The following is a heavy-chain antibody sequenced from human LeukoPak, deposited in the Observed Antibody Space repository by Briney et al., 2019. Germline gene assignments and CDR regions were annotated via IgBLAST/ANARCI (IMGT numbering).Heavy chain of an antibody. CDR2: ITHNGST. Sequence: PSETLSLTCGVHGESLNDYYWGWIRQSPGKGLEWIGEITHNGSTTFNPSLESRLTISVDTSKKQFSLKLSSVTAADTAVYYCASDGGQLWLHYWGQGTLVTVSS. J-gene: IGHJ4*02. D-gene: IGHD5-18*01. V-gene: IGHV4-34*01. CDR1: GESLNDYY. CDR3: ASDGGQLWLHY.